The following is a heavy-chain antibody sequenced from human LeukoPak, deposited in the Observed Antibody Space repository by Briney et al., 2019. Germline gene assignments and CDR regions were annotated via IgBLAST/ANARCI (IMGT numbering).Heavy chain of an antibody. CDR3: ATYASGSYLSFDY. Sequence: ASVKVSCKASGYTFAGYYMHWVRQAPGQGLEWMGWINPNSGVTNNAQKFQGRVTMTRDTSISTAYMELSRLRSDDTAVYYCATYASGSYLSFDYWGQGALVTVSS. D-gene: IGHD3-10*01. CDR1: GYTFAGYY. CDR2: INPNSGVT. V-gene: IGHV1-2*02. J-gene: IGHJ4*02.